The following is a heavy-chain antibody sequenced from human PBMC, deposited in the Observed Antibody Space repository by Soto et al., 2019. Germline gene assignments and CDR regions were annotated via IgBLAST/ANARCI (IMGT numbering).Heavy chain of an antibody. CDR2: IFWDDDK. J-gene: IGHJ4*02. V-gene: IGHV2-5*02. D-gene: IGHD5-18*01. CDR3: AHPAMEQNYFYX. CDR1: GFSLSTTGVS. Sequence: SGPTLVNPTQTLTLTCTFSGFSLSTTGVSVGWIRHPPGKALEWLALIFWDDDKRYSPSLKSRLTITRDTSENQVVLTMTNMEPEDTATHYCAHPAMEQNYFYXWGQATLVTVSX.